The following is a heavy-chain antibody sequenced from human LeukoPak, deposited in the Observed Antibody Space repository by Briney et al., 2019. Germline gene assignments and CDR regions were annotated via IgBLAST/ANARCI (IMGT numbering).Heavy chain of an antibody. V-gene: IGHV3-53*04. J-gene: IGHJ3*02. D-gene: IGHD3-3*01. CDR3: ATIRAKRFGEDAFDI. CDR1: GFTVSSNY. CDR2: IYSGGST. Sequence: GGSLRLSCAASGFTVSSNYMSWVRQAPGKGLEWVSVIYSGGSTYYADSVKGRFTISRHNSKNTLYLQMSSLRAEDTAVYYCATIRAKRFGEDAFDIWGQGTMVTVSS.